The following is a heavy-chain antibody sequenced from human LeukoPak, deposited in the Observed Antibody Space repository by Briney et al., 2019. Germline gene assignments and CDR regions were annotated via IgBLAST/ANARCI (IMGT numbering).Heavy chain of an antibody. Sequence: GGSLRLSCAASGFTFGSYWMSWVRQAPGKGLEGVANIKPDGSEKYYVDSVKGRFTISRDNAENSLYLQMNCLRAEDTAVYYCARDGGSGNPGADYWGQGTLVTVSS. CDR3: ARDGGSGNPGADY. J-gene: IGHJ4*02. CDR2: IKPDGSEK. V-gene: IGHV3-7*01. D-gene: IGHD2-15*01. CDR1: GFTFGSYW.